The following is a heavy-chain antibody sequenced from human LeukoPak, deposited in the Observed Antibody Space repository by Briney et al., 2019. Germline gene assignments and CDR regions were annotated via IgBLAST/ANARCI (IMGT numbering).Heavy chain of an antibody. Sequence: GGSLRLSCAASGFTFTSYEMNWVRQAPGKVLEWVSYISSSGSTTYYADSVKGRISISRDNAKNSLYLQMNSLRAEDTALYYCARGKGSSWYDNWFDPWGQGTLVTVSS. CDR1: GFTFTSYE. D-gene: IGHD6-13*01. CDR3: ARGKGSSWYDNWFDP. J-gene: IGHJ5*02. CDR2: ISSSGSTT. V-gene: IGHV3-48*03.